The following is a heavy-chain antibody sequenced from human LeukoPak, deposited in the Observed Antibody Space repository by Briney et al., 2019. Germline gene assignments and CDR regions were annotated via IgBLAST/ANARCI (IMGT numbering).Heavy chain of an antibody. CDR3: ASYIAAAYGMDV. Sequence: SETPSLTCTVSGGSISSSSYYWGWIRQPPGKGLEWIGSIYYSGSTYYNPSLESRVTISVDTSKNQFSLKLSSVTAADTAVYYCASYIAAAYGMDVWGQGTTVTVSS. D-gene: IGHD6-13*01. V-gene: IGHV4-39*01. J-gene: IGHJ6*02. CDR1: GGSISSSSYY. CDR2: IYYSGST.